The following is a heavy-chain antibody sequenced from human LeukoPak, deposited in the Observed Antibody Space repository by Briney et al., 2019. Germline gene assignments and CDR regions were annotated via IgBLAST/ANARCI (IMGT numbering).Heavy chain of an antibody. D-gene: IGHD6-19*01. J-gene: IGHJ4*02. Sequence: PSETLSLTCTVSGGSISSSSYYWGWIRQPPGKGLEWIGSIYYSGSTYYNPSLKSRVTISVDTSKNQFSLKLSSVTAADTAVYYCARRSLYSGWSVPIWGQGTLVTVSS. CDR3: ARRSLYSGWSVPI. CDR2: IYYSGST. V-gene: IGHV4-39*07. CDR1: GGSISSSSYY.